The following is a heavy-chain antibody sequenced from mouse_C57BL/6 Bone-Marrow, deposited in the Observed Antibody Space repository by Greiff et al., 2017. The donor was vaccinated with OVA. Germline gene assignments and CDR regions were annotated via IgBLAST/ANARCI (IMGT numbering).Heavy chain of an antibody. V-gene: IGHV1-64*01. D-gene: IGHD2-4*01. CDR3: ARLDYEYAPMDY. J-gene: IGHJ4*01. Sequence: QVQLQQPGAELVKPGASVKLSCKASGYTFTSYWMPWVKQRPGQGLEWIGMIHPNSGSTNYNEKFKSKATLTVDKSSSTAYMQLSSLTSEDSAVYYCARLDYEYAPMDYWGQGTSVTVSS. CDR1: GYTFTSYW. CDR2: IHPNSGST.